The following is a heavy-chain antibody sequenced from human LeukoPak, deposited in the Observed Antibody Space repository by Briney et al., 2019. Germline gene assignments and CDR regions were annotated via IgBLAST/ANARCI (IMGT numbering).Heavy chain of an antibody. Sequence: GGSLSLSCAASGFTFSSYAMHWVRQAPGKGLEWVAVISYDGSNKYYADSVKGRFTISRDNSKNTLYLQMNSLRAEDTAVYYCARDRGQWLVQGIDYWGQGTLVTVSS. CDR3: ARDRGQWLVQGIDY. CDR2: ISYDGSNK. V-gene: IGHV3-30*04. D-gene: IGHD6-19*01. CDR1: GFTFSSYA. J-gene: IGHJ4*02.